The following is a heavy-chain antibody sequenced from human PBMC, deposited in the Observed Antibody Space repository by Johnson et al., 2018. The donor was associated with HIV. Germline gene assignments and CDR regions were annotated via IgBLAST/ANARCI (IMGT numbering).Heavy chain of an antibody. V-gene: IGHV3-15*01. CDR1: GFTFSNAW. CDR3: TTDLGYYDSSGDAFDI. J-gene: IGHJ3*02. CDR2: IKSKTDGGTT. Sequence: VQLVESGGGLAQPGGSLRLSCAASGFTFSNAWMSWVRQAPGKGLEWVGRIKSKTDGGTTDYAAPVKGRFTISRDDSKNKLYLQMNSLKTEDTAVYYCTTDLGYYDSSGDAFDIWGQGTMVTVSS. D-gene: IGHD3-22*01.